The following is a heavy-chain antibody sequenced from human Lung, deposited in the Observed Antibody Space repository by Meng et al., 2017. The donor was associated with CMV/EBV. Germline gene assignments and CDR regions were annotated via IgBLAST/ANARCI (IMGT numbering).Heavy chain of an antibody. CDR1: GGSISSNGYY. V-gene: IGHV4-39*07. CDR3: ARDRTTGRYFDY. D-gene: IGHD4-11*01. J-gene: IGHJ4*02. CDR2: IYHSGST. Sequence: HLRLQESGPGLVKPSEPLSLTCTVSGGSISSNGYYWDWVRQPPGKGLEWIGAIYHSGSTSYNPSLQSRVTMFVDTSKNQFSLMLTSVTATDTAVYYCARDRTTGRYFDYWGQGTLVTVSS.